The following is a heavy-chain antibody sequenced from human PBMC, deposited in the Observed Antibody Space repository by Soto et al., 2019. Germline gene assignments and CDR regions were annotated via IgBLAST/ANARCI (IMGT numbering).Heavy chain of an antibody. CDR2: FDPEDGET. D-gene: IGHD3-10*01. J-gene: IGHJ6*02. V-gene: IGHV1-24*01. Sequence: ASVKVSCKVSGYTLTELSMHWVRPAPGKGLEWMGGFDPEDGETIYAQKFQGRVTMTEDTSTDTAYMELSSLRSEDTAVYYCATGPXLIGYYGSGSFYYGMDVWGQGTTVTVSS. CDR3: ATGPXLIGYYGSGSFYYGMDV. CDR1: GYTLTELS.